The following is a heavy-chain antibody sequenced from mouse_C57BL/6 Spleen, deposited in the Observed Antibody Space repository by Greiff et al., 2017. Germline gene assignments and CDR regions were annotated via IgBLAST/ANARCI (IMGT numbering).Heavy chain of an antibody. J-gene: IGHJ3*01. D-gene: IGHD2-5*01. CDR1: GFTFSSYT. V-gene: IGHV5-9*01. Sequence: DVKLVESGGGLVKPGGSLKLSCAASGFTFSSYTMSWVRQTPEKRLEWVATISGGGGNTYYPDSVKGRFTISRDNAKNTLYLQMSSLRSEDTALYYCARHKSNPFAYWGQGTLVTVSA. CDR3: ARHKSNPFAY. CDR2: ISGGGGNT.